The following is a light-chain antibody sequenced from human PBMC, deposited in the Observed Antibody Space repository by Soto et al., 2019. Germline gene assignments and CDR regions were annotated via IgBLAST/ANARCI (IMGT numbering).Light chain of an antibody. J-gene: IGKJ1*01. CDR2: KAS. CDR1: QGISNW. CDR3: QHYNSYSEA. V-gene: IGKV1-5*03. Sequence: DIQMTQCPSSLSASVGDTVTVACRASQGISNWLAWYHQKPGKAPKLLIYKASTLKSWVPSRFSGSGSGTEFTLTISSLQPDDFATYYCQHYNSYSEAFGQGTKVDIK.